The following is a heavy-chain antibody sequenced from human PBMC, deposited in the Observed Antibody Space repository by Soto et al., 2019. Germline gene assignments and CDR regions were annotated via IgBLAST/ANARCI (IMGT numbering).Heavy chain of an antibody. J-gene: IGHJ2*01. CDR2: IWYDGSNK. D-gene: IGHD1-26*01. CDR1: GFTFSSYG. CDR3: ARGWEWYFDL. V-gene: IGHV3-33*01. Sequence: QVQLVESGGGVVQPGRSLRLSCAASGFTFSSYGMHWVRQAPGKGLEWVAVIWYDGSNKDYADSVKGRFTISRDNSKNTLYLQMNSLSAEDTAVYYCARGWEWYFDLWGRGTLVTVSS.